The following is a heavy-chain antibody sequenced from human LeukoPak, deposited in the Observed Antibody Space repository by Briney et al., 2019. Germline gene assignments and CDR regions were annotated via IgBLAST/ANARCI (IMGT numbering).Heavy chain of an antibody. Sequence: GGSLRLSCAASGFTFSTYWMSWVRQAPEKGLEFVANIKQDGSVKNYMGSLKGRSTISRDNARESLYLEINSLRADDTAVYYCARDPESSAFDLWGQGALVTVSS. CDR2: IKQDGSVK. V-gene: IGHV3-7*01. J-gene: IGHJ4*02. CDR1: GFTFSTYW. D-gene: IGHD5/OR15-5a*01. CDR3: ARDPESSAFDL.